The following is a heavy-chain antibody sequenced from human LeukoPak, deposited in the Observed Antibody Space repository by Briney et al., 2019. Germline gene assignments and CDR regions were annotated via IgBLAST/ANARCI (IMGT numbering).Heavy chain of an antibody. CDR3: ASGGELEYFDY. Sequence: SETLSLTCAVYGGSFSGYYWSWIRQPPGKGLEWIGEINHSGSTNYNPSPKSRVTISVDTSKNQFSLKLSSVTAADTAVYYCASGGELEYFDYWGQGTLVTVSS. CDR2: INHSGST. V-gene: IGHV4-34*01. J-gene: IGHJ4*02. CDR1: GGSFSGYY. D-gene: IGHD1-26*01.